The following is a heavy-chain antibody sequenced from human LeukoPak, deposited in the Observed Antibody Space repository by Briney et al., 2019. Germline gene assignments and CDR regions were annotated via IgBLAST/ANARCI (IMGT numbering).Heavy chain of an antibody. J-gene: IGHJ4*02. D-gene: IGHD6-13*01. Sequence: SETLSLTCTVSGGSISSYYWSWIRQPPGKGLEWIGFIYYSGSTNYNPSLKSRVTISVDTSKNQFSLKLSSVTAADTAVYYCASPGIVAAGTDRGFDYWGQGTLVTVSS. CDR2: IYYSGST. CDR1: GGSISSYY. V-gene: IGHV4-59*01. CDR3: ASPGIVAAGTDRGFDY.